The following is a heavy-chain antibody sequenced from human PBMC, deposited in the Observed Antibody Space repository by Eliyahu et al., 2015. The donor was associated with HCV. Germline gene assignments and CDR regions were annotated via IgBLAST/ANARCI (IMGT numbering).Heavy chain of an antibody. CDR1: GDSIDDSRYH. V-gene: IGHV4-39*01. D-gene: IGHD1-26*01. Sequence: QLQLQESGPGLMKPSETLSLTCAVSGDSIDDSRYHWGWIRQPPGKGLEWIGTVYHTGNTYYSPSLKSRITISLDKPKNHFFLSLTSVTAADTALYFCARRGTIVGVSHDGYDVWGHGTMVTVSS. CDR3: ARRGTIVGVSHDGYDV. CDR2: VYHTGNT. J-gene: IGHJ3*01.